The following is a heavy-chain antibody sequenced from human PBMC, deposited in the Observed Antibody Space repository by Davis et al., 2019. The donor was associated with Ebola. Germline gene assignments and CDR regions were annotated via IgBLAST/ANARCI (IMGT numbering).Heavy chain of an antibody. Sequence: AASVKVSCKASGYTFTTYIISWVRQAPGQGLEWMGWISAYNGDTNYAQKFQGRVTMTTDTSTSTAYMELRSLRSDDTAVYYCARTAVYYGMDVWGQGTTVTVSS. CDR1: GYTFTTYI. CDR2: ISAYNGDT. J-gene: IGHJ6*02. CDR3: ARTAVYYGMDV. V-gene: IGHV1-18*01.